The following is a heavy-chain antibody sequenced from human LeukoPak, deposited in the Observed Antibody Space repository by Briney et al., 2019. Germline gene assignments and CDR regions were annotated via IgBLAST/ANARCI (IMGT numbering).Heavy chain of an antibody. CDR1: GYTFTSYG. CDR3: ARDYSSGWPNFDY. CDR2: ISTYNGNT. D-gene: IGHD6-19*01. V-gene: IGHV1-18*01. J-gene: IGHJ4*02. Sequence: GASVKVSCKASGYTFTSYGISWVRQAPGQGLEWMGWISTYNGNTNYAQKVQGRVTMTTDTSTSTAYMELRSLRSNDTAVYYCARDYSSGWPNFDYWGQGTLVTVSS.